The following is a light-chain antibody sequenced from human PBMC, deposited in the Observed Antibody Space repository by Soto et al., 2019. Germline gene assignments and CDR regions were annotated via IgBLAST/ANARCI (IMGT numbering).Light chain of an antibody. J-gene: IGLJ1*01. CDR3: QSFDSSLSALYV. V-gene: IGLV1-40*01. Sequence: QAVVTQPPSVSGAPGQRVTISCIGATSDVHWYQHLPGTAPKLLIYGNNKRPSGVPDRFSGSKSGTSASLAITGLQAEDEADYYCQSFDSSLSALYVFGTGTKLTVL. CDR2: GNN. CDR1: GATSD.